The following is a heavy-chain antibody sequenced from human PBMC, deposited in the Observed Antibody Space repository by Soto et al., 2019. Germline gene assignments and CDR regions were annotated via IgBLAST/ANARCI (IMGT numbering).Heavy chain of an antibody. Sequence: EVQLVESGGGLVQPGGSLRLSCAASGFTVSSNYMSWVRQAPGKGLEWVSVIYSGGSTYYADSVKGRFTISRDNSKNTLYHQMNSLRAEDTAVYYCARVGMITFGGVIPWGTLDAFDIWGQGTMVTVSS. V-gene: IGHV3-66*01. D-gene: IGHD3-16*02. CDR2: IYSGGST. J-gene: IGHJ3*02. CDR1: GFTVSSNY. CDR3: ARVGMITFGGVIPWGTLDAFDI.